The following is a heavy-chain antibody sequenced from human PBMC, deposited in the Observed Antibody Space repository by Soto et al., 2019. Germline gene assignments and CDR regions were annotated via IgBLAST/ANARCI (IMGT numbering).Heavy chain of an antibody. J-gene: IGHJ4*02. CDR3: AKARYDSSGYYGPFVDY. D-gene: IGHD3-22*01. CDR2: IGGGGGRT. Sequence: PGGSLRLSCAASGFTFSSYAMTWVRQAPGQGLEWVSAIGGGGGRTYYADSVKGRFTISRDNSKNTLYLQMNSLRAEDTAVYYCAKARYDSSGYYGPFVDYWGQGTLVTVSS. CDR1: GFTFSSYA. V-gene: IGHV3-23*01.